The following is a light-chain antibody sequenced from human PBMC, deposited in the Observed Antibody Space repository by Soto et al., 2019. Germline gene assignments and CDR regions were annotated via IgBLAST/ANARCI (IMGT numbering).Light chain of an antibody. J-gene: IGKJ5*01. V-gene: IGKV3-11*01. CDR2: GAF. Sequence: EIVLTQSPATLSLSPGERATLSCRASPSVTNYLPWYQQKPGQAPRLLIYGAFNRATGIPARFSGSGSGTDFTLTISSLEPEDFAVYYCQQRNIWPPVTFGQGTRLEIK. CDR3: QQRNIWPPVT. CDR1: PSVTNY.